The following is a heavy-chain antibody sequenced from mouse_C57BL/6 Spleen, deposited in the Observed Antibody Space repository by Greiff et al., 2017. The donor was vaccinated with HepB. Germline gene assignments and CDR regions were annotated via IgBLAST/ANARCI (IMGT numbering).Heavy chain of an antibody. V-gene: IGHV1-50*01. CDR1: GYTFTSYW. CDR3: ARRDYNYFDY. Sequence: QVQLQQPGAELVKPGASVKLSCKASGYTFTSYWMQWVKQRPGQGLEWIGEIDPSDSYTNYNRKFKGKATLTVDTSSSTAYMQLSSLTSEDSAVYYCARRDYNYFDYWGQGTTLTVSS. CDR2: IDPSDSYT. D-gene: IGHD2-13*01. J-gene: IGHJ2*01.